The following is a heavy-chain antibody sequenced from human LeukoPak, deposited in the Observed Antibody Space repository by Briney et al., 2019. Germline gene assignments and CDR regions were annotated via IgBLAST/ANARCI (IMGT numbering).Heavy chain of an antibody. J-gene: IGHJ4*02. CDR1: GGTFSSYA. D-gene: IGHD3-22*01. Sequence: SVKVSCKASGGTFSSYAISWVRQAPGQGLEWMGRIIPIFGTANYAQKFQGRVTMTRDTSTSTVYMELSSLRSEDTAVYYCARGAMDYYDSSGYSFDYWGQGTLVTVSS. CDR3: ARGAMDYYDSSGYSFDY. V-gene: IGHV1-69*05. CDR2: IIPIFGTA.